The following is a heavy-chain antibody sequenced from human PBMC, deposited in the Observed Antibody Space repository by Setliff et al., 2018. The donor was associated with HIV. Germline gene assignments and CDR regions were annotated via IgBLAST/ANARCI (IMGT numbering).Heavy chain of an antibody. J-gene: IGHJ6*02. D-gene: IGHD5-12*01. CDR2: IYTGGSI. CDR3: AREPATYNGYNWDYYSTDL. CDR1: GASISSYY. Sequence: PSETLSLTCTVSGASISSYYWSWIRQPAGKGLEWIGRIYTGGSINYNPSLKSRVTMSVDTSKNQFSLKLKSVTAADTAAYYCAREPATYNGYNWDYYSTDLWGQGTTVTVSS. V-gene: IGHV4-4*07.